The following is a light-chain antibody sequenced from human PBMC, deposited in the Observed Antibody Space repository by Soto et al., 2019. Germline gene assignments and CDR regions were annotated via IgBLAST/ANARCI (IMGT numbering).Light chain of an antibody. Sequence: EIVMTQSPETLSVSAGERATLSCRATQSISSYLAWYQLKPGQAPRLLIYGVSTRATGIPARFSGSGSGTEFTLTISILQSEDVAVYYCQQYSDWPSITFGQGTRLEIK. CDR1: QSISSY. V-gene: IGKV3-15*01. CDR3: QQYSDWPSIT. J-gene: IGKJ5*01. CDR2: GVS.